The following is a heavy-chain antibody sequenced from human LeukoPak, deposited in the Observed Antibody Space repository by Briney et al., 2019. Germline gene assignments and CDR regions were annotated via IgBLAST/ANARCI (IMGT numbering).Heavy chain of an antibody. Sequence: ASVKDSCKASGYTFTSYVFSWVRQAPGQGLEGMGWISDYNGNTNYAQKLQGRVTMTTDTSTSTAYMELRSLRSDDTAVYYCARVAENLDYYDSSGYPYYFDYWGQGTLVTVSS. D-gene: IGHD3-22*01. CDR1: GYTFTSYV. J-gene: IGHJ4*02. V-gene: IGHV1-18*01. CDR2: ISDYNGNT. CDR3: ARVAENLDYYDSSGYPYYFDY.